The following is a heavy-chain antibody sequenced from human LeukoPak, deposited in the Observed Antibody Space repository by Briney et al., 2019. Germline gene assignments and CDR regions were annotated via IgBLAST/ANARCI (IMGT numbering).Heavy chain of an antibody. J-gene: IGHJ4*02. Sequence: SETLSLTCAVYGGSFSGYYWSWIRQPPGKGLEWIGEINHSGSTNYNPSLKSRVTISVDTSKNQFSLKLSSVTAADTAVYYCARVVRLFSPPIGTRYYFDYWGQGTLVTVSS. V-gene: IGHV4-34*01. CDR2: INHSGST. CDR1: GGSFSGYY. CDR3: ARVVRLFSPPIGTRYYFDY. D-gene: IGHD6-6*01.